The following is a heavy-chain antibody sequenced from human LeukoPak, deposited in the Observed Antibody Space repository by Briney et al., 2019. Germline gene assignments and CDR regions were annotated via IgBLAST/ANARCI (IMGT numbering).Heavy chain of an antibody. D-gene: IGHD2-2*01. V-gene: IGHV4-34*01. J-gene: IGHJ4*02. CDR2: INHSGST. CDR1: GGSFSGYY. Sequence: SETLSLTCAVYGGSFSGYYSSWIRQPPGKGLEWIGEINHSGSTNYNPSLKSRVTISVDTSKNQFSLKLSSVTAADTAVYYCASRYCSSTSCYAYDYWGQGTLVTVSP. CDR3: ASRYCSSTSCYAYDY.